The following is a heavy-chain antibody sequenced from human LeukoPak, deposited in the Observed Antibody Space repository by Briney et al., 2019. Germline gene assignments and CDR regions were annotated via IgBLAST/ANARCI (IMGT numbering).Heavy chain of an antibody. CDR1: GFTFSSYG. V-gene: IGHV3-30*18. J-gene: IGHJ4*02. Sequence: GGSLRLSCAASGFTFSSYGRHWVRQAPGKGLEWVAVISYDGSNKYYADSVKGRFTISRDNSKNTLYLQVNSLRAEDTAVYYCAKDFSAAADFDYWGQGTLVTVSS. D-gene: IGHD6-13*01. CDR3: AKDFSAAADFDY. CDR2: ISYDGSNK.